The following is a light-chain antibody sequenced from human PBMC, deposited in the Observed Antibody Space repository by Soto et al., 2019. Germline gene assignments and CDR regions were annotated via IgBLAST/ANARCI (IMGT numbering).Light chain of an antibody. CDR2: KVS. V-gene: IGKV2-24*01. Sequence: VMTQTPLSSPVALRQPASISCKSSQSLVYTDGNTFLNWFHQRPGQPPRLLIYKVSDRFSGVPDRFSGSGAGTDFTLKINRVEAEDVGVYYCMQATHVPHTFGGGTKVEIK. CDR1: QSLVYTDGNTF. CDR3: MQATHVPHT. J-gene: IGKJ4*01.